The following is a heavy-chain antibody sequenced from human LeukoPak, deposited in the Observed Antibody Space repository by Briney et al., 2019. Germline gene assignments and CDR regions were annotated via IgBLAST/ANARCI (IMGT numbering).Heavy chain of an antibody. V-gene: IGHV4-39*07. CDR3: ARSSKYDFSLFDP. D-gene: IGHD3-3*01. J-gene: IGHJ5*02. CDR2: INYSGTT. CDR1: GDSITNSRLY. Sequence: AETLSLTCTVSGDSITNSRLYWGWIRQPPGKGREWIGNINYSGTTYYNPSLRSRVTMSIDTSKNQFFLRLRSVTAPDTAVYYCARSSKYDFSLFDPWGQGTLVTVSS.